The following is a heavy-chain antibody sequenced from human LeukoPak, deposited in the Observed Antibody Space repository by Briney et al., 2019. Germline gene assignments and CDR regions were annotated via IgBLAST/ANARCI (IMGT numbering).Heavy chain of an antibody. Sequence: GGSLRLSCAASGFTFSSYEMNWVRQAPGKGLEWVSYISSSGSTIYYADSVKGRFTISRDNAKNSLYLQMNSLRAEDTAVYYCARETIFGGYYMDVWGKGTTVTVSS. V-gene: IGHV3-48*03. CDR2: ISSSGSTI. J-gene: IGHJ6*03. CDR1: GFTFSSYE. D-gene: IGHD3-3*01. CDR3: ARETIFGGYYMDV.